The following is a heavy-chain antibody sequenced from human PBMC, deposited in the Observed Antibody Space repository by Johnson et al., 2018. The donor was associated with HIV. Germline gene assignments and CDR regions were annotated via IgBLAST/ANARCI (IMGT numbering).Heavy chain of an antibody. CDR2: IRQDGSEK. J-gene: IGHJ3*01. Sequence: VQLVESGGGLVQPGGSLRLSCEASESTFSSYWMNWLRQAPGKGLEWVANIRQDGSEKYYVGSVKGRFTVSRYNARKSLYLQMNSLRAEDTAVYYCARDWGGYDAFDVWGQGTMVTVSS. CDR1: ESTFSSYW. CDR3: ARDWGGYDAFDV. D-gene: IGHD1-26*01. V-gene: IGHV3-7*01.